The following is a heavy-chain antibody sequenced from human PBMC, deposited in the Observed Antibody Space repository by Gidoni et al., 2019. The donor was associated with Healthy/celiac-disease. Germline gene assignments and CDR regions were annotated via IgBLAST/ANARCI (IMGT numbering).Heavy chain of an antibody. CDR1: GRSIISGGYY. Sequence: QVQLQESCPGLVKPSQTLSLTCTVSGRSIISGGYYWSWIRQHQGKGLEWIGYIYYSGSTYYNPSLKSRVTISVDTSKNQFSLKLSSVTAADTAVYYCARGVYGGKGRDAFDIWGQGTMVTVSS. CDR3: ARGVYGGKGRDAFDI. J-gene: IGHJ3*02. V-gene: IGHV4-31*03. CDR2: IYYSGST. D-gene: IGHD4-17*01.